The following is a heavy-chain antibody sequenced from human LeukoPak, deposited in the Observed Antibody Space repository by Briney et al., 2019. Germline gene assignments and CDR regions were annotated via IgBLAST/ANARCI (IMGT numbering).Heavy chain of an antibody. V-gene: IGHV3-23*01. CDR3: AKGSGIQLWLKPFDY. CDR2: ISGSGGST. CDR1: GFTFSSYA. J-gene: IGHJ4*02. D-gene: IGHD5-18*01. Sequence: GGSLRLPCAASGFTFSSYAMSWVRQAPGKGLEWVSAISGSGGSTYYADSVKGRFTISRDNSKNTLYLQMNSLRAEDTAVYYCAKGSGIQLWLKPFDYWGQGTLVTVSS.